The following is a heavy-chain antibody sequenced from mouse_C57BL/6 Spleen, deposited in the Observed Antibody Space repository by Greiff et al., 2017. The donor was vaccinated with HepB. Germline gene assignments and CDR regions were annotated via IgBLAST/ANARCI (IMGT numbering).Heavy chain of an antibody. D-gene: IGHD1-1*01. V-gene: IGHV1-72*01. CDR3: ATLSYGSPAWFAY. CDR2: IDPNSGGT. CDR1: GYTFTSYW. Sequence: QVQLKQPGAELVKPGASVKLSCKASGYTFTSYWMHWVKQRPGRGLEWIGRIDPNSGGTKYNEKFKSKATLTVDKPSSTAYMQLSSLTSEDSAVYYCATLSYGSPAWFAYWGQGTLVTVSA. J-gene: IGHJ3*01.